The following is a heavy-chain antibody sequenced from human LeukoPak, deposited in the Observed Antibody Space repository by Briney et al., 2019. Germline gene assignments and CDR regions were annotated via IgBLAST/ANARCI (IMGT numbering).Heavy chain of an antibody. CDR1: GYTFTSYG. CDR2: ISAYNGNT. D-gene: IGHD3-10*01. V-gene: IGHV1-18*01. CDR3: ATDIVVRGVISD. Sequence: ASVKVSCKASGYTFTSYGISWVRQAPGQGLEWMGWISAYNGNTNYAQKFQGRVTMTEDTSTDTAYMELSSLRSEDTAVYYCATDIVVRGVISDWGQGTLVTVSS. J-gene: IGHJ4*02.